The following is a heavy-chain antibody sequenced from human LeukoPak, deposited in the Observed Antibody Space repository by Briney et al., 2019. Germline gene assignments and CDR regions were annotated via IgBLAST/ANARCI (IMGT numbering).Heavy chain of an antibody. CDR2: IYHSGST. J-gene: IGHJ4*02. CDR1: GGSISSGGYY. V-gene: IGHV4-30-2*01. D-gene: IGHD3-9*01. CDR3: ARLFSLGADY. Sequence: SETLSLTCTVSGGSISSGGYYWSWIRQPPGKGLEWIGYIYHSGSTYYNPSLKSRVTISVDTSKNQFSLKLSSVTAADTAVYYCARLFSLGADYWGQGTLVTVSS.